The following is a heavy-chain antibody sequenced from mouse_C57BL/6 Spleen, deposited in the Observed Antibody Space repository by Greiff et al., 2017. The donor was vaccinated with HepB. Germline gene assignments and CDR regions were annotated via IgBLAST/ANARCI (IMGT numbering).Heavy chain of an antibody. CDR3: ARATTVGYYFDY. CDR1: GYTFTDYN. J-gene: IGHJ2*01. Sequence: VQLKESGPELVKPGASVKMSCKASGYTFTDYNMHWVKQSHGKSLEWIGYINPNNGGTSYNQKFKGKATLTVNKSSSTAYMELRSLTSEDSAVYYCARATTVGYYFDYWGQGTTLTVSS. D-gene: IGHD1-1*01. CDR2: INPNNGGT. V-gene: IGHV1-22*01.